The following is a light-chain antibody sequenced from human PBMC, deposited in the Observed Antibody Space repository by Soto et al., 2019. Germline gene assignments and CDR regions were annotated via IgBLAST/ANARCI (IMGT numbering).Light chain of an antibody. CDR2: KAP. J-gene: IGKJ1*01. V-gene: IGKV1-5*03. Sequence: IQMTQSPSTLSASVGDRVAITCRASQSIGIWLALYQKKPWKAPRFPTYKAPTLQTGVPSRFSGSGSGTELTLTIRSLQPDDFATYYCQQYNDYSWTFVQGTKVEIK. CDR3: QQYNDYSWT. CDR1: QSIGIW.